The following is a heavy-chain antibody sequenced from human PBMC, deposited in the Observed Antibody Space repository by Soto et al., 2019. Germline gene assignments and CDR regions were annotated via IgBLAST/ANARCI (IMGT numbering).Heavy chain of an antibody. V-gene: IGHV3-33*01. J-gene: IGHJ5*02. Sequence: PGGSLRLSCAASGFTFTNYGIHWVRQAPCKGLEWVAFIKYDGSDKYYADSVKGRFTTSRDNSRDTVYLQMNNVRAEDTALYHYGRVWVGPKGTKNVPPDLWGQGNMVTVSS. D-gene: IGHD3-3*01. CDR3: GRVWVGPKGTKNVPPDL. CDR1: GFTFTNYG. CDR2: IKYDGSDK.